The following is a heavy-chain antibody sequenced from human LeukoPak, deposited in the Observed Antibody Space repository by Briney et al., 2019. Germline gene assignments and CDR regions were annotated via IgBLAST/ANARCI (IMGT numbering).Heavy chain of an antibody. V-gene: IGHV3-53*05. D-gene: IGHD5-12*01. CDR3: AKSGYDWYYYMDV. CDR1: GFTVSSNS. CDR2: IYSDNT. Sequence: GGSLRLSCTVSGFTVSSNSMSWVRQAPGKGLEWVSFIYSDNTHYSDSVKGRFTISRDNAKNSLYLQMNSLRAEDTALYYCAKSGYDWYYYMDVWGKGTTVTISS. J-gene: IGHJ6*03.